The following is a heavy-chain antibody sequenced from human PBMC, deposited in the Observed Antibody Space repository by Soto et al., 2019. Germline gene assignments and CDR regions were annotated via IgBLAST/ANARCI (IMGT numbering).Heavy chain of an antibody. V-gene: IGHV3-23*01. CDR2: ISTSGGST. CDR1: GLTFSNYA. CDR3: ARDRYCSGGSCHSPFHY. D-gene: IGHD2-15*01. J-gene: IGHJ4*02. Sequence: GGSLRLSCAASGLTFSNYAMSCVRQAPGKGLEWVSAISTSGGSTYYADSVKGRFTISRDNSKNTLYLQMNSLRAEDTAVYYCARDRYCSGGSCHSPFHYWGQGTLVTVSS.